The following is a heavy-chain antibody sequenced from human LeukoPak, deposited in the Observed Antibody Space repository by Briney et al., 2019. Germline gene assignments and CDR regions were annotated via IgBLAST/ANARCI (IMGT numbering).Heavy chain of an antibody. CDR1: GGSISSYY. V-gene: IGHV4-34*01. Sequence: SETLSLTCTVSGGSISSYYWSWIRQPPGKGLEWIGEINHSGSTNYNPSLKSRVTISVDTSKNQFSLKLSSVTAADTAVYYCARHDWEYYYGSGIVWFDPWGQGTLVTVSS. D-gene: IGHD3-10*01. J-gene: IGHJ5*02. CDR3: ARHDWEYYYGSGIVWFDP. CDR2: INHSGST.